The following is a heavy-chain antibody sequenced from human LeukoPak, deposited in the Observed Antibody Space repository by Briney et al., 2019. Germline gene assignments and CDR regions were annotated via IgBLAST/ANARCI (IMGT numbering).Heavy chain of an antibody. CDR1: GYTFTSYD. CDR2: MNPNSGNT. J-gene: IGHJ3*02. Sequence: ASVTVSFKASGYTFTSYDINWVRQATGQGLEWMASMNPNSGNTGNAHNFQGRVTITRNTSVSTPYMELGSLRSEDTAVYYCSKGRDTAMVTYDIWGQGTMVTVSS. CDR3: SKGRDTAMVTYDI. D-gene: IGHD5-18*01. V-gene: IGHV1-8*01.